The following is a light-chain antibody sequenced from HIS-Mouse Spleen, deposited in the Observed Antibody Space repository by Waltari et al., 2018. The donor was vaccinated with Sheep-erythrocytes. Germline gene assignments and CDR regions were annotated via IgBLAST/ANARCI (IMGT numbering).Light chain of an antibody. CDR1: SSNIGNNY. Sequence: QSVLTQPPSVSAAPGQKVTISCSGSSSNIGNNYVSWYQQLPGTAPKLPIYDNKKRPSGIPDRFSGSQSGTSATLGITGLQTGDEADYYCGTWDSSLSAGRVFGGGTKLTVL. J-gene: IGLJ3*02. CDR2: DNK. CDR3: GTWDSSLSAGRV. V-gene: IGLV1-51*01.